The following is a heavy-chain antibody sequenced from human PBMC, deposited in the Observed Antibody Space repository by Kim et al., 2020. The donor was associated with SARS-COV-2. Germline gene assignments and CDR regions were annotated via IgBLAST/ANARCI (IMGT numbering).Heavy chain of an antibody. Sequence: GGSLRLSCAASGFTFSSYSMNWVRQAPGKGLEWVSYIGSTSSTISYADSVKGRFTISRDNAENSLYLQMNSLRAEDTAVYYCARDISYAFDIWGQGTMVTVSS. D-gene: IGHD6-6*01. CDR2: IGSTSSTI. J-gene: IGHJ3*02. CDR3: ARDISYAFDI. CDR1: GFTFSSYS. V-gene: IGHV3-48*01.